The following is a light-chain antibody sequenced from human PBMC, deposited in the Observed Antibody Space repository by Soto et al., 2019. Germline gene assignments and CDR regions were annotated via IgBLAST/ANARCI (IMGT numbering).Light chain of an antibody. CDR2: AAS. V-gene: IGKV3-20*01. CDR3: QQYGGSPGT. J-gene: IGKJ1*01. Sequence: ETVLTQSPGTLSLSPGERATLSCRASQSVTSSFLAWYQQKPGPAPRLLIYAASSSATVIPDRFSGSGSGTDFTLTISRLEPEDFALYYCQQYGGSPGTFGQGTKVEIK. CDR1: QSVTSSF.